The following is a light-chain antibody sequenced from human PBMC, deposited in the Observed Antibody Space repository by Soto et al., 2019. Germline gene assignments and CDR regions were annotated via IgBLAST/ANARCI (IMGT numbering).Light chain of an antibody. CDR2: WAS. V-gene: IGKV4-1*01. Sequence: DIVMTQSPDSLAVSLGERATINCKSSQSVLSSSNNENYLAWYQQRPGQPPKLLIYWASTRESGVPDRFSGSESGTDFNLTISSLQAEDVAVYYCQQYYSSHFTFGGGTKVEIK. CDR1: QSVLSSSNNENY. CDR3: QQYYSSHFT. J-gene: IGKJ4*01.